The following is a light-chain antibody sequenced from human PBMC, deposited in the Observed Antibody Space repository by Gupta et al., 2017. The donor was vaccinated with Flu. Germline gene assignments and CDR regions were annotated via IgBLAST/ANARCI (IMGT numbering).Light chain of an antibody. CDR2: DAS. CDR3: QHRVNWPT. CDR1: QSVGSY. J-gene: IGKJ4*01. Sequence: EIVLTQSPATLSLSPGERATPSCRASQSVGSYFAWYQQKPGRAPRLLIYDASTRASGIPARFSGSGSVTDFTLTISSLEPEDFAVYYCQHRVNWPTFGGGTKVEMK. V-gene: IGKV3-11*01.